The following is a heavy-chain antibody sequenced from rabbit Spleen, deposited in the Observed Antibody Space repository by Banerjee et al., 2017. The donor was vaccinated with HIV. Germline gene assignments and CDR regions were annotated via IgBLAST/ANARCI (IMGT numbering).Heavy chain of an antibody. V-gene: IGHV1S7*01. CDR2: IVPIFGVT. D-gene: IGHD6-1*01. CDR3: VREAGYGGYGDANL. Sequence: QLVESGGGLVQPGGSLKLSCKATGFDFSTYSMSWVRPAPGKVLEWFGYIVPIFGVTYYANWVNGRFTISSHNAQNTLYLRLNSLTAADTATYFCVREAGYGGYGDANLWGQGTLVTVS. CDR1: GFDFSTYS. J-gene: IGHJ4*01.